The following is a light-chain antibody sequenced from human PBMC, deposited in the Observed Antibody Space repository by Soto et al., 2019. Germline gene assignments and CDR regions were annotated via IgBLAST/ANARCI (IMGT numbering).Light chain of an antibody. CDR1: SSNIGSNY. V-gene: IGLV1-47*01. CDR2: RNS. CDR3: AAWDDSLSGAV. J-gene: IGLJ7*01. Sequence: QSLLTQPPSASGTPGQRVTFSCSGSSSNIGSNYVYWYQQLPGTAPKLLIYRNSQRPSGVPDRFSGSKSGTSASLAISGLRSEDEADYYCAAWDDSLSGAVFGGGTQLTVL.